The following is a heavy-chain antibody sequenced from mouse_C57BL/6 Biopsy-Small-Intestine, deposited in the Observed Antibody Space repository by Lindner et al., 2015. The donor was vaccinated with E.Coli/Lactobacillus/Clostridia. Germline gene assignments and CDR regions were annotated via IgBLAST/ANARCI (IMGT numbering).Heavy chain of an antibody. CDR1: GYAFSSSW. Sequence: VQLQESGPELVKPGASVKISCKASGYAFSSSWMNWVKQRPGKGLEWIGRIYPGDGDTNYNGKFKGKATLTADKSSSTAYMHLSSLTSEDSAVYFCVEWFYAMDYWGQGTSVTVSS. J-gene: IGHJ4*01. CDR2: IYPGDGDT. CDR3: VEWFYAMDY. D-gene: IGHD1-3*01. V-gene: IGHV1-82*01.